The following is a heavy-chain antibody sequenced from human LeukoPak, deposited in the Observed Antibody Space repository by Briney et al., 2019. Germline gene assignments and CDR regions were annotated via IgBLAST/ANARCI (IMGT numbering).Heavy chain of an antibody. Sequence: SETLSLTCTVSGGSISSYCWNWIRQPAGKGLEWIGRIYSSGSTNQSPSLQSRVTMSVDTSKNQFSLKLRSVTAADTAVYYCVRRVTVPNYYGMDVWGQGTTVTVSS. D-gene: IGHD4-23*01. V-gene: IGHV4-4*07. CDR1: GGSISSYC. CDR3: VRRVTVPNYYGMDV. J-gene: IGHJ6*02. CDR2: IYSSGST.